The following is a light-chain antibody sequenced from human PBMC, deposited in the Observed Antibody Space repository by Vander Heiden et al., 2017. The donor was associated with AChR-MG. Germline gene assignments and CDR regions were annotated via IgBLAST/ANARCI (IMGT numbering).Light chain of an antibody. CDR2: SNN. CDR3: AAWDDSLNGPV. J-gene: IGLJ2*01. CDR1: SSNIGSSS. V-gene: IGLV1-44*01. Sequence: QSVLTHPPSASGTPGQRVTISCSGSSSNIGSSSVNWYQQLPGTAPKLLIYSNNQRPSGVPDRFSGSKSGTSASLAISGLQSEDEADYYCAAWDDSLNGPVFGGGTKLNV.